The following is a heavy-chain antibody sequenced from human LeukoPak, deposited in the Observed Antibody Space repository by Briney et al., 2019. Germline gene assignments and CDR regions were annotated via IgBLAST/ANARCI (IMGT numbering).Heavy chain of an antibody. CDR3: TVLSDGDAFDI. D-gene: IGHD6-6*01. CDR1: GYTFTGYY. CDR2: IDPKTGGT. Sequence: GASVKVSCKASGYTFTGYYMHWVRQAPGQGLEWLGRIDPKTGGTKYAQKFRGRVTVTRDTSSSTAYVDLSSLRSDDTAVYFCTVLSDGDAFDIWGQGTLVTVSS. V-gene: IGHV1-2*06. J-gene: IGHJ3*02.